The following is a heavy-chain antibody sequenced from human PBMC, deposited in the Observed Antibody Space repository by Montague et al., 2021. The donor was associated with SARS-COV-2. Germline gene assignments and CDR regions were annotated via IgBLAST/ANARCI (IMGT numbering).Heavy chain of an antibody. V-gene: IGHV4-34*01. CDR1: GGSFSTYS. J-gene: IGHJ6*03. CDR3: ARLGDGVVPSPILGVGPYYSYYMDV. D-gene: IGHD3-10*01. Sequence: SETLSLTCAVHGGSFSTYSWNWTRQPPGKGLEWIGEIHHGGSTNYNPSLKSRVTISADTPKNQLSLKLTSVAAADTAVYYCARLGDGVVPSPILGVGPYYSYYMDVWGKGTTVTVSS. CDR2: IHHGGST.